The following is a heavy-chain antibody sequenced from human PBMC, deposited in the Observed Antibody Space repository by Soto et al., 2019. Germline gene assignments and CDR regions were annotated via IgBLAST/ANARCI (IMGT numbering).Heavy chain of an antibody. CDR1: GFTFSSYG. CDR3: AKSQPYCSGGSCYSSLPPDY. V-gene: IGHV3-30*18. CDR2: ISYDGSNK. D-gene: IGHD2-15*01. Sequence: GGSLRLSCAASGFTFSSYGMHWVRQAPGKGLEWVAVISYDGSNKYYADSVKGRFTISRDNSKNTLYLQMNSLRAEDTAVYYCAKSQPYCSGGSCYSSLPPDYWGQGTLVTVSS. J-gene: IGHJ4*02.